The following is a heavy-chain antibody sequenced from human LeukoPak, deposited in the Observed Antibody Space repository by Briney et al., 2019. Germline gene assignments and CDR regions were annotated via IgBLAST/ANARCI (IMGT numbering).Heavy chain of an antibody. CDR3: MCWGTDNH. J-gene: IGHJ4*02. CDR2: INPGGNEI. Sequence: PGGSLRLSCTFSGWTFRRYWMNWVRQAPGKGLEWVANINPGGNEIKSVDSVKGRSIISRDNAKNSLDLQMSSLRVEDTAVYYCMCWGTDNHWGQGILVTVSS. V-gene: IGHV3-7*01. CDR1: GWTFRRYW. D-gene: IGHD7-27*01.